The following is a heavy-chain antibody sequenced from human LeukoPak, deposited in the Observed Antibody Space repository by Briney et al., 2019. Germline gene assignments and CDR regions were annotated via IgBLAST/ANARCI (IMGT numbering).Heavy chain of an antibody. Sequence: SETLSLTCAVYGYSISSAYYWCFSRPPPEKGVELIGIRGHSGCHSYIQYRESLVTISVEPSKNQFSLKLSSVAAAETGVYYRARPICRQRYFGVFIDWGQGTLVTVSS. CDR1: GYSISSAYY. D-gene: IGHD3-3*01. CDR2: RGHSGCH. J-gene: IGHJ4*02. CDR3: ARPICRQRYFGVFID. V-gene: IGHV4-38-2*01.